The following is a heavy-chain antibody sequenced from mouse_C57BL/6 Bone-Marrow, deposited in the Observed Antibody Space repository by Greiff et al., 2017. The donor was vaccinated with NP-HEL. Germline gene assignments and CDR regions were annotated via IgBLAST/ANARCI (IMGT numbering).Heavy chain of an antibody. CDR1: GYTFTSYG. D-gene: IGHD2-4*01. J-gene: IGHJ4*01. V-gene: IGHV1-81*01. Sequence: VQLVESGAELARPGASVKLSCKASGYTFTSYGISWVKQRTGQGLEWIGEIYPRSGNTYYNEKFKGKATLTADKSSSTAYMELRSLTSEDSAVYFCARGRLRRGMNYWGQGTSVTVSS. CDR3: ARGRLRRGMNY. CDR2: IYPRSGNT.